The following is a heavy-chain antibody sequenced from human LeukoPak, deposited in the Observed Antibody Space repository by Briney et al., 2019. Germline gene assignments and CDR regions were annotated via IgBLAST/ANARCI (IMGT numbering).Heavy chain of an antibody. CDR2: IYHSGST. J-gene: IGHJ1*01. CDR3: ARYTVVKGGEYFQH. D-gene: IGHD4-23*01. V-gene: IGHV4-4*02. Sequence: PSETLSLTCAVSGGSISSSNWWSWVRQPPGKGLEWIGEIYHSGSTNYNPSLKSRVTISVDKSKNQFSLKLSSVTAADTAVYYCARYTVVKGGEYFQHWGQGTLVTVSS. CDR1: GGSISSSNW.